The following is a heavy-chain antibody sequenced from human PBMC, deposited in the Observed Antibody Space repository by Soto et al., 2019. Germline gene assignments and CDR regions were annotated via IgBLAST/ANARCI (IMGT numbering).Heavy chain of an antibody. V-gene: IGHV3-33*01. CDR3: ARDSAGKTDWGLRGAFDF. Sequence: QVQLVESGGGVVQPGRSQRLSCAASGFTFSDHGMHWVRQAPGKGLEWVAVMWYDGSNKYYADSVKGRFSISRDNSKNTLYLHMSSLRGEDTAAYYCARDSAGKTDWGLRGAFDFWGQGTMVTVSS. CDR1: GFTFSDHG. J-gene: IGHJ3*01. D-gene: IGHD7-27*01. CDR2: MWYDGSNK.